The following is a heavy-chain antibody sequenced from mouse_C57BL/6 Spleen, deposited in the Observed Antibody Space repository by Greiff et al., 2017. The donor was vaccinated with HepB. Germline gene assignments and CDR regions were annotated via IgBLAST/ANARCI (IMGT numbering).Heavy chain of an antibody. J-gene: IGHJ4*01. D-gene: IGHD2-1*01. CDR3: ARGGDGNYVDY. CDR2: IDPSDSYT. Sequence: VQLQQPGAELVMPGASVKLSCKASGYTFTSYWMHWVKQRPGQGLEWIGEIDPSDSYTNSNQKFKGKSTLTVDKSSSTAYMQLSSLTSEDSAVYYCARGGDGNYVDYWGQGTSVTVSS. V-gene: IGHV1-69*01. CDR1: GYTFTSYW.